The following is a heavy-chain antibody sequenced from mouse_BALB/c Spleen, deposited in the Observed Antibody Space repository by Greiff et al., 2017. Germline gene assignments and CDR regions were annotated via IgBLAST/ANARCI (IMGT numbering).Heavy chain of an antibody. CDR3: AKEYDNLHAMDY. D-gene: IGHD2-10*02. J-gene: IGHJ4*01. CDR1: GFTINDYY. V-gene: IGHV14-1*02. Sequence: EVQLQQSGAELVRPGALVKLSCKASGFTINDYYMHWVKQRPEQGLEWIGLIDPENGNTIYDPKFQGKARITADTSSNTAYLQLSSLTSEDTAVYCCAKEYDNLHAMDYWGQGTSVTVSS. CDR2: IDPENGNT.